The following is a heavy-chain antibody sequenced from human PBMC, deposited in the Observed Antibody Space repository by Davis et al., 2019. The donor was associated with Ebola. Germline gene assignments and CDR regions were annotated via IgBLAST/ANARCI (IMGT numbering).Heavy chain of an antibody. Sequence: GESLKISCAASGFTFSSYAMSWVRQAPGKGLEWVSAISGSGGSTYYADSVKGRFTISRDNSKNTLYLQMNSLRAEDTAVYYCAKEGPGSGSFDYWGQGTLVTVSS. CDR1: GFTFSSYA. D-gene: IGHD6-19*01. CDR2: ISGSGGST. V-gene: IGHV3-23*01. J-gene: IGHJ4*02. CDR3: AKEGPGSGSFDY.